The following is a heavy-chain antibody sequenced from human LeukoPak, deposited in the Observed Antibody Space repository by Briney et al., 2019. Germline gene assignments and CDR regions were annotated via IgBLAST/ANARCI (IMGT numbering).Heavy chain of an antibody. CDR2: ISYDGSNK. CDR3: AELGITMIGGV. Sequence: GGSLRLSCAASGFTFSTHALHWVRQAPGKGLEWVALISYDGSNKYYEDSVKSRFTISRDNSNNTLYLQMNSLRAEDTAVYYCAELGITMIGGVWGKGTTVTISS. D-gene: IGHD3-10*02. J-gene: IGHJ6*04. CDR1: GFTFSTHA. V-gene: IGHV3-30*04.